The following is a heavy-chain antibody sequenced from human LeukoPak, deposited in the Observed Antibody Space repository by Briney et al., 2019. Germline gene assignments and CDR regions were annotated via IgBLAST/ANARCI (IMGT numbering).Heavy chain of an antibody. CDR2: ISWNSGSI. CDR3: AKSSLYYDFWSGYLGGSMDV. J-gene: IGHJ6*03. Sequence: GGSLRLSCAASGFTFDDYAMHWVRQAPGKGLEWVSGISWNSGSIGYADSVKGRFTISRDNAKNSLYLQMNSLRAEDTALYYCAKSSLYYDFWSGYLGGSMDVWGKGTTVTVSS. D-gene: IGHD3-3*01. CDR1: GFTFDDYA. V-gene: IGHV3-9*01.